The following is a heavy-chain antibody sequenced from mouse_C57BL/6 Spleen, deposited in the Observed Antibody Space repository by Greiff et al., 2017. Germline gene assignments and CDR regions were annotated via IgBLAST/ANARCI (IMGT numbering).Heavy chain of an antibody. CDR1: GYTFTSYW. Sequence: QVQLQQSGAELAKPGASVKLSCKASGYTFTSYWMHWVKQRPGQGMEWIGYINPSSGYTKYNQKFKDKATLTADKSSSTAYMQLSSLTYEDSAVYYCARAYYDYDGGHGFDYWGQGTTLTVSS. CDR2: INPSSGYT. V-gene: IGHV1-7*01. CDR3: ARAYYDYDGGHGFDY. J-gene: IGHJ2*01. D-gene: IGHD2-4*01.